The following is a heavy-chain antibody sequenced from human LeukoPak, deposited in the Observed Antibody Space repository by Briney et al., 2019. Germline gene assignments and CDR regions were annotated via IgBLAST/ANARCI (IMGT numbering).Heavy chain of an antibody. CDR2: INPNSGGT. CDR3: ARVATAMVYFDY. Sequence: ASVKVSCKASGYTFTGYYMHWVRQAPGQGLEWMGWINPNSGGTNYAQKFQGRVTMTRDTSISTAYMELSRLRSDDTAVYYCARVATAMVYFDYWGQGTLVTVSS. J-gene: IGHJ4*02. CDR1: GYTFTGYY. D-gene: IGHD5-18*01. V-gene: IGHV1-2*02.